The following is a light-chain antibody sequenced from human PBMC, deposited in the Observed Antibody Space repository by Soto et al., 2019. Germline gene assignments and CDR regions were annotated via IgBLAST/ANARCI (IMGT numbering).Light chain of an antibody. J-gene: IGKJ4*01. V-gene: IGKV1-39*01. Sequence: DSQMTRSRSTLSASVGYGVSSTCGASQGISSWLPWSQHKPGTATTLLIYSASSLLSGVPSRFSGSGSGTDFTLTLRSPQPEDSATPCCQQSYTDPLTFGGGTKVDIK. CDR1: QGISSW. CDR3: QQSYTDPLT. CDR2: SAS.